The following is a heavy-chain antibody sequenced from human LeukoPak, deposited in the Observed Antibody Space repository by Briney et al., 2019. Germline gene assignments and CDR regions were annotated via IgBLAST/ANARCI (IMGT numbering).Heavy chain of an antibody. CDR2: IDSASSTI. CDR1: GFTFRSFS. J-gene: IGHJ3*02. CDR3: ARDNVVEAFDI. V-gene: IGHV3-48*04. Sequence: PGGSLRLSCAASGFTFRSFSMNWVRQAPGKGLEWVSFIDSASSTIYYADSVKGRFTISRDNAKNSLFLQMNSLRAEDTAVYYCARDNVVEAFDIWGQGTMVTVSS. D-gene: IGHD2-21*01.